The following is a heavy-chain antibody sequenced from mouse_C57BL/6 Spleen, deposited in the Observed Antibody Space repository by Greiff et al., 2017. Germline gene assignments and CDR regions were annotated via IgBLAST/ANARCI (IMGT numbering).Heavy chain of an antibody. J-gene: IGHJ2*01. CDR1: GYTFTDYE. Sequence: VQLQESGAELVRPGASVTLSCKASGYTFTDYEMHWVKQTPVHGLEWIGAIDSETGGTAYNQKFKGKAILTADKSSSTAYMELRSLTSEDSAVYYCTRGTWDGGCDYWGQGTTLTVSS. V-gene: IGHV1-15*01. CDR2: IDSETGGT. CDR3: TRGTWDGGCDY. D-gene: IGHD4-1*01.